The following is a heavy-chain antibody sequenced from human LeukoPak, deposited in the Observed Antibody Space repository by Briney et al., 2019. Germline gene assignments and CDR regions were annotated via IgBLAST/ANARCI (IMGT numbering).Heavy chain of an antibody. CDR3: ARLGGYGDQEAFDV. CDR2: IFYSGST. J-gene: IGHJ3*01. CDR1: GGSISSSY. V-gene: IGHV4-59*08. D-gene: IGHD4-17*01. Sequence: PSETLSLTCTVSGGSISSSYWSWIRQPPGKGLEWIGYIFYSGSTNYNPSLKSRVTISVDTSKNQFSLKLSSVTAADTAVYYCARLGGYGDQEAFDVWGQGTMVTVSS.